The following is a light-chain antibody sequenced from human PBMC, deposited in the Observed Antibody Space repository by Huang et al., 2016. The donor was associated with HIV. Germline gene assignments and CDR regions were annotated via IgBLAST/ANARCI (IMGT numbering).Light chain of an antibody. V-gene: IGKV4-1*01. Sequence: DIVMTQSPDSLAVSLGEMATITCESRQMVLSPSNNKNQLAWYQNQPRKPPKLIIYWASTRESGVPDRFRRSGSATDFTLTIDNLQAEDVALYVCQQYYSIPGFGQGTYVEV. CDR2: WAS. CDR3: QQYYSIPG. CDR1: QMVLSPSNNKNQ. J-gene: IGKJ1*01.